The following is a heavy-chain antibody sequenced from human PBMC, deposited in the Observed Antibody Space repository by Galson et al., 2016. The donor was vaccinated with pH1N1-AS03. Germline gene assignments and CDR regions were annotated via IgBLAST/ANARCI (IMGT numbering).Heavy chain of an antibody. Sequence: LSLTCPVSGGSISSSSYYWGWVRQPPGKGLEWIGSIYNSGSTYYNPSLKSRVTISVDTSKNQFSLRLSSVTAADTAVYFCEGHIVVVTAFHIYWGQGTLVTVSS. CDR1: GGSISSSSYY. V-gene: IGHV4-39*07. J-gene: IGHJ4*02. D-gene: IGHD2-21*02. CDR2: IYNSGST. CDR3: EGHIVVVTAFHIY.